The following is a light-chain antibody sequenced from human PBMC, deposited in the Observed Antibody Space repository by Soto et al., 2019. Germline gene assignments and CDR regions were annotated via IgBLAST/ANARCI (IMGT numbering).Light chain of an antibody. J-gene: IGKJ1*01. V-gene: IGKV3-11*01. Sequence: EIVMTQSAAALSLSPGERATLSCRASQSVSSYLAWYQQKPGQAPRLLIYDASNRATGIPARFSGSGSGTDFSLTISSLQPEDFATYYCQQSYSTPPWTFGQGTKVDI. CDR2: DAS. CDR1: QSVSSY. CDR3: QQSYSTPPWT.